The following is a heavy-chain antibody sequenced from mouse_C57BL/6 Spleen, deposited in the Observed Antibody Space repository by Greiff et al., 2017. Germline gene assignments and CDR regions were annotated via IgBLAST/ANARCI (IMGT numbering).Heavy chain of an antibody. CDR3: ATYDVYSLSLDV. CDR1: GYALTNCL. Sequence: QVQLQQSGAELVRPGTSVRVSCKASGYALTNCLIEWVKQRPGQGLEWIGVINPGSGGTNYNEKFKGKATLTADKSSSTAYMQLSSLTSEDSAVYVCATYDVYSLSLDVGRTGTTLPVS. J-gene: IGHJ1*03. CDR2: INPGSGGT. V-gene: IGHV1-54*01. D-gene: IGHD6-2*01.